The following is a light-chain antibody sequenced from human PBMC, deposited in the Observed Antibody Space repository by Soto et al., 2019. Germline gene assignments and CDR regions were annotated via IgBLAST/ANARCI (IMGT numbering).Light chain of an antibody. CDR2: DAS. CDR1: QSISSW. V-gene: IGKV1-5*01. J-gene: IGKJ4*01. CDR3: HRYNSVPLT. Sequence: DIHITQSPSTLSASLVVRVTITCGASQSISSWLAWYQQKPGKAPKLLIYDASSLESGVPSRFSGSGSGTDFTLTISSLQPEDVATYFCHRYNSVPLTFGGGTKVDIK.